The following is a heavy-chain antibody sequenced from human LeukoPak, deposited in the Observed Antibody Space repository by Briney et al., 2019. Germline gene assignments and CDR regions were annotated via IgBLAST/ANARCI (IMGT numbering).Heavy chain of an antibody. D-gene: IGHD1-26*01. Sequence: SETLSLTCTVSGGSISSHYWSWIRQPPGKGLEWIGYIYYSGSTNYNPSLKSRVTISVDTSKNQFSLKLSSVTAADTAVYYCARDMYSGSYFDAFDIWGQGTMVTVSS. J-gene: IGHJ3*02. V-gene: IGHV4-59*11. CDR2: IYYSGST. CDR3: ARDMYSGSYFDAFDI. CDR1: GGSISSHY.